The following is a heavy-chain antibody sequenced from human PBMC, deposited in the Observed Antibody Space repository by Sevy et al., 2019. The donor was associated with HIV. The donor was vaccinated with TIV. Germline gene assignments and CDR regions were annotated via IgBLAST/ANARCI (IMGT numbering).Heavy chain of an antibody. CDR1: GFTFSGSA. CDR2: IRSKGNSYAT. CDR3: TRGGARDSSSWYDYFDX. D-gene: IGHD6-13*01. Sequence: GGSLRLSCAASGFTFSGSAMQWVRQASGKGLEWVGRIRSKGNSYATAYAASVKGRFTISRDDSKNTVYLQMNSLKTEDTAVYYCTRGGARDSSSWYDYFDXWGQGTLVTVSS. V-gene: IGHV3-73*01. J-gene: IGHJ4*02.